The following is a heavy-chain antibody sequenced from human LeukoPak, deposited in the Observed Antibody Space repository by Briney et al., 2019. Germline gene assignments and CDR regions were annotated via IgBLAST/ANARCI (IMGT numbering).Heavy chain of an antibody. Sequence: GGSLRLSCAASGFTFSSYAMGWVRQAPGKGLEWVSGISGRGNDAFHADSVKGRFTISRDNSKNTLYLQMNSLRAEDTAAYHCAKGVMKDTAMGFDYWGQGTLVTVSS. CDR3: AKGVMKDTAMGFDY. J-gene: IGHJ4*02. V-gene: IGHV3-23*01. CDR1: GFTFSSYA. D-gene: IGHD5-18*01. CDR2: ISGRGNDA.